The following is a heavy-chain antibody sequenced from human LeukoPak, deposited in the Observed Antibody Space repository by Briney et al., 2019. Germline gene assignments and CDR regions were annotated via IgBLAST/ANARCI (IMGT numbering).Heavy chain of an antibody. D-gene: IGHD3-10*01. CDR2: ISASGGST. CDR1: GFTFSSYA. V-gene: IGHV3-23*01. Sequence: GGSLRLSCAVSGFTFSSYAMRWVRQAPGKGLEWVSVISASGGSTDYAVSVKGRFTISRDNSKNTLYLQMNSLRAEDTAAYYCAKEARTFGDPGHFDYWGQGTLVTVSS. CDR3: AKEARTFGDPGHFDY. J-gene: IGHJ4*02.